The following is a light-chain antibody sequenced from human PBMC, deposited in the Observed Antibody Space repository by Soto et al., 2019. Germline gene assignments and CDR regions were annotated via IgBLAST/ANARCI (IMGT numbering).Light chain of an antibody. V-gene: IGKV3-11*01. CDR2: DAS. J-gene: IGKJ5*01. CDR3: QQRSNWPPIT. CDR1: QSVRSY. Sequence: EIVLTQSPATLSLSPGERATLSCRASQSVRSYVAWYQQKPGQAPRLLIYDASNRATGIPARFSGSGSGTDFTLTMSSLEPEDFAVYYCQQRSNWPPITFGQGTRLEIK.